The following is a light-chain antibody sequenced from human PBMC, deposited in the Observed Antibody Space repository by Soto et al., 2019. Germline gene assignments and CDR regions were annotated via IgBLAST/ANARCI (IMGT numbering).Light chain of an antibody. J-gene: IGLJ2*01. CDR2: RNN. CDR1: SSNIGAGFD. CDR3: ATWDDSLSGRV. V-gene: IGLV1-47*01. Sequence: QSVLTQPPSVSGAPGQRVTISCTGSSSNIGAGFDVHWYHQIAGTAPKLLIYRNNQRPSGVPDRFSGSKSGTSASLAISGLRSEDEADYYCATWDDSLSGRVFGGGTKVTVL.